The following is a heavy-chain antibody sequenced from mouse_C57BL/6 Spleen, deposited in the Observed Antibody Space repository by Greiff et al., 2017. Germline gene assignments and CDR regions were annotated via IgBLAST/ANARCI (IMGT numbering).Heavy chain of an antibody. J-gene: IGHJ4*01. CDR3: ARNSSGYVRAKDY. CDR1: GYSFTGYY. V-gene: IGHV1-42*01. D-gene: IGHD3-2*02. Sequence: VQLQQSGPELVKPGASVKISCKASGYSFTGYYMNWVKQSPEKSLEWIGEINPSTGGTTYKQKFKAKATLTVDKSSSTAYMQLKSLTSEDSAVYYCARNSSGYVRAKDYWGQGTSVTVSS. CDR2: INPSTGGT.